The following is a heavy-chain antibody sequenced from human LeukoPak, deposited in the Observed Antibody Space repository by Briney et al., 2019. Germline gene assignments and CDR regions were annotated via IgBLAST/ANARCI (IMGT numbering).Heavy chain of an antibody. CDR2: FDPEDGET. Sequence: ASVKVSCKVSGYTLTGLAMHWVRQAPGKGLEWMGGFDPEDGETIYAQKFQGRVTMTEDTSTDTAYMELSSLGSEDTAVYYCATQARGYFYYWGQGTLVTVSS. J-gene: IGHJ4*02. CDR1: GYTLTGLA. V-gene: IGHV1-24*01. CDR3: ATQARGYFYY.